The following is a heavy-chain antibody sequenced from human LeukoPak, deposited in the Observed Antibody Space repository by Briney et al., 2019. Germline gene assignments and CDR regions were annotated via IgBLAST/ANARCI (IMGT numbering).Heavy chain of an antibody. J-gene: IGHJ3*02. V-gene: IGHV3-64*01. CDR3: ARDGDWDAFDI. CDR1: GFTFSSYA. D-gene: IGHD3/OR15-3a*01. CDR2: ISSNGGST. Sequence: PGGSLRLSCAASGFTFSSYAMHWVRQAPGKGLEYVSAISSNGGSTYYANSVKGRFTISRDNSKNTLYLQMGSLRAEDTAVYYCARDGDWDAFDIWGQGTMVTVSS.